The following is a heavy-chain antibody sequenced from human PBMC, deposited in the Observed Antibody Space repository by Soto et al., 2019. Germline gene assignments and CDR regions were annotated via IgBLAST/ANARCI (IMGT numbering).Heavy chain of an antibody. J-gene: IGHJ4*02. CDR3: AKTWSIAARGYFDY. CDR1: GFTFSSYG. V-gene: IGHV3-30*18. Sequence: GGSLRLSCAASGFTFSSYGMHWVRQAPGKGLEWVAVISYDGSNKYYADSVKGRFTISRDNSKNTLYLQMNSLRAEDTAVYYCAKTWSIAARGYFDYWGQGTLVTVSS. D-gene: IGHD6-6*01. CDR2: ISYDGSNK.